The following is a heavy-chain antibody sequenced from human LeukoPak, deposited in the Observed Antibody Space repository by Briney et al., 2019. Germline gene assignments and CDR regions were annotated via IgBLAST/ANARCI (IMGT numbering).Heavy chain of an antibody. CDR2: IIPIFGTA. D-gene: IGHD3-10*01. CDR1: GGTFISYA. V-gene: IGHV1-69*05. CDR3: ARGSLSAGNYYYMDV. Sequence: SVKVSCKASGGTFISYAVSWVRQAPGQGLEWMGRIIPIFGTANYAQKFQGRVTITTDESTGTAYMELSSLRSEDTAVYYCARGSLSAGNYYYMDVWGKGTTVTVSS. J-gene: IGHJ6*03.